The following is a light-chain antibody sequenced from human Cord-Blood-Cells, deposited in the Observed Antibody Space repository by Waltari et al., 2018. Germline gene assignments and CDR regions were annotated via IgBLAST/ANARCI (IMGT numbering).Light chain of an antibody. CDR2: GAS. CDR3: QQYNNWPPLT. J-gene: IGKJ4*01. CDR1: QSVSSN. V-gene: IGKV3-15*01. Sequence: EIVMTQSPAPLSVSPGERATLSCRASQSVSSNLDWYQQKPGQAPRLLIYGASTRATGIPARFSGSGSGTEFTLTISSLQSEDFAVYYCQQYNNWPPLTFGGGTKVEIK.